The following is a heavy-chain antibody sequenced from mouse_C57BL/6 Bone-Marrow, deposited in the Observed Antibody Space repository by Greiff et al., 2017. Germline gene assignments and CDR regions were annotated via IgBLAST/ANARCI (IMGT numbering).Heavy chain of an antibody. CDR1: GFNIKDDY. CDR2: IDPENGDT. CDR3: TTRGSNDDMDY. Sequence: VQLQQSGAELVRPGASVKLSCTASGFNIKDDYMHWVKQRPEQGLEWIGWIDPENGDTEYASKFQGKATITADTSSNTAYLQLSSLTSEDTAVYYCTTRGSNDDMDYWGQGTSVTVSS. J-gene: IGHJ4*01. V-gene: IGHV14-4*01. D-gene: IGHD1-1*01.